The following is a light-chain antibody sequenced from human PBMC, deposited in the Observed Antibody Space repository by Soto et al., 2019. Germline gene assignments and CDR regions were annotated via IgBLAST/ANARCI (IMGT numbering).Light chain of an antibody. J-gene: IGKJ3*01. Sequence: DIQLTQSPSFLSASVGDRVTITCRASQGISSYLAWYQQKPGKAPKLLIYATSTLQSEVPSRFSGSGSGTEFTLTISSLQSEYFATYYCQQLNSYPLFTFGPGTKVDIK. CDR1: QGISSY. CDR3: QQLNSYPLFT. CDR2: ATS. V-gene: IGKV1-9*01.